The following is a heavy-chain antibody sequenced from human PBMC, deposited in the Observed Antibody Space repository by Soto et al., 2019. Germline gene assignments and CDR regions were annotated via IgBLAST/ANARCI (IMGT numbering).Heavy chain of an antibody. CDR3: ARAIAVAGPTYYGMDV. V-gene: IGHV3-7*01. Sequence: PGGSLRLSCAASGFTFSSYWMSWVRQAPGKGLEWVANIKQDGSEKYYVDSVKGRFTISRDNAKNSLYLQMNSLRAEDTAVYYCARAIAVAGPTYYGMDVWGQGTTVTVSS. J-gene: IGHJ6*02. CDR2: IKQDGSEK. D-gene: IGHD6-19*01. CDR1: GFTFSSYW.